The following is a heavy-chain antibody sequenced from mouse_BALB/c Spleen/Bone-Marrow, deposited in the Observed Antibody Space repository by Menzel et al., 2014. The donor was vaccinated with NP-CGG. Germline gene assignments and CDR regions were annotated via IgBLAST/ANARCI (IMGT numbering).Heavy chain of an antibody. CDR2: ISSGSSTT. CDR1: GFTFSSFG. J-gene: IGHJ2*01. Sequence: DVKLVESGGGLVQPGGSRKFSCAASGFTFSSFGMHWVRQAPEKGLEWVAYISSGSSTTFYADTVKGRFTVSRDNPKNTLFLQMTSLRSEDTAMYYCTRGGNWDDFDYWGQGTTLTVSS. D-gene: IGHD4-1*01. V-gene: IGHV5-17*02. CDR3: TRGGNWDDFDY.